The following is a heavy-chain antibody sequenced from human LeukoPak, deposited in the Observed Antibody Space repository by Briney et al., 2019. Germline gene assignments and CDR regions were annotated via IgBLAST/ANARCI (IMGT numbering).Heavy chain of an antibody. CDR1: GFNFSNYA. Sequence: PGGSLRLSCEASGFNFSNYAMSWVRQAPGKGLEWVSVISGGGGLTYYANSVEGRFTVSRDNSKTTLYLQMNSLRAEDTALYYCARDWPGFDSYYYYYMDVWGKGTTVTVSS. J-gene: IGHJ6*03. V-gene: IGHV3-23*01. CDR3: ARDWPGFDSYYYYYMDV. D-gene: IGHD3-9*01. CDR2: ISGGGGLT.